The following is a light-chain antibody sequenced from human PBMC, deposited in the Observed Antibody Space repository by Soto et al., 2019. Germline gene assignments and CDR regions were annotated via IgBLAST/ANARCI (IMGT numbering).Light chain of an antibody. J-gene: IGKJ1*01. Sequence: DIQMTQSPSSLSASVGDRVTITCRATQGISNYLAWYQQKPGKVPKLLIYAASTLQSGVPSRFSGSGSGTDFTLTISSLEPEDVATYYCQKYDSALGTFGQGTKVEIK. CDR1: QGISNY. V-gene: IGKV1-27*01. CDR3: QKYDSALGT. CDR2: AAS.